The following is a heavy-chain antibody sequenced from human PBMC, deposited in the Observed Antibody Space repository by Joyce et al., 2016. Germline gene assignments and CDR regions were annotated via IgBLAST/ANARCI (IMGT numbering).Heavy chain of an antibody. Sequence: QGQLVESGGGVVQPGRCLRLSCAASGFTFSNYGMHWVRKAPGKGLELVEVISYDGSNKQYGDSVKGRFAISRDNAKNTLYLQMNSLRAEDTAVYYCAGGILTGYFNYWGQGTLVTVSS. D-gene: IGHD3-9*01. CDR2: ISYDGSNK. V-gene: IGHV3-30*03. J-gene: IGHJ4*02. CDR3: AGGILTGYFNY. CDR1: GFTFSNYG.